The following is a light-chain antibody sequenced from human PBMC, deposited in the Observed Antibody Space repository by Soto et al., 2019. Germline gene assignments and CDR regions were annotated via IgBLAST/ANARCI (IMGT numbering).Light chain of an antibody. J-gene: IGKJ5*01. Sequence: EIVLTQSPGTLALSPGDRATLSCRASQSVNKAYLVWYQQRPGQAPRLLIFGASNRATGIPARFSGSGSGTDFTLAISRLEPDDFAVYYCQQRSDWPITFGQGTRLEIK. V-gene: IGKV3-11*01. CDR1: QSVNKAY. CDR3: QQRSDWPIT. CDR2: GAS.